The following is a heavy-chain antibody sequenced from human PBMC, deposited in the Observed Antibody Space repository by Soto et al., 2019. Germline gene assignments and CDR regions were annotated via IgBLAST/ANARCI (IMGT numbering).Heavy chain of an antibody. V-gene: IGHV3-30*18. D-gene: IGHD3-22*01. CDR1: GFTFSSYG. Sequence: QVQLVESGGGVVQPGRSLRLSCAASGFTFSSYGMHWVRQAPGKGLGWLAVISYDGSNKYYADSVKGRFTISRDNSKNTLYMQMNSLRAEDTAVYYCAKARDYDRSGPPFDYWGQGTLVTVSS. CDR3: AKARDYDRSGPPFDY. CDR2: ISYDGSNK. J-gene: IGHJ4*02.